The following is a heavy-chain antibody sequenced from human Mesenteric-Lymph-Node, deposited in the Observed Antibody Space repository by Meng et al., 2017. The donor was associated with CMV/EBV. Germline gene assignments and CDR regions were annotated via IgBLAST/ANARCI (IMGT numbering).Heavy chain of an antibody. CDR1: GVSVSSYY. CDR2: IVSGGHT. Sequence: PDTLSLTCNVSGVSVSSYYGSRIRQPPGKGLEWIGYIVSGGHTDYNPSLKRRVTISIAMSKNQFSLKMSSVTVADTAIYYCATFRSHVSIFAVAPGWFDPWGQGTLVTVSS. D-gene: IGHD3-3*02. V-gene: IGHV4-59*02. CDR3: ATFRSHVSIFAVAPGWFDP. J-gene: IGHJ5*02.